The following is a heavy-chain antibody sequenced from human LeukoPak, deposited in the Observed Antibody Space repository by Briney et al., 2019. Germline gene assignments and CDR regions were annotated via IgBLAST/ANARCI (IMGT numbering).Heavy chain of an antibody. D-gene: IGHD6-13*01. J-gene: IGHJ4*02. V-gene: IGHV3-7*05. CDR3: ARAAEISALDH. CDR2: IKQYGSEK. Sequence: GGSLRLSCAASGFSVNNLYMSWVRQAPGKGLEWVATIKQYGSEKYHVDSVKGRFTISRDDAKKSLFLQMDSLRPGDTAVYYCARAAEISALDHWGRGTLVTVSS. CDR1: GFSVNNLY.